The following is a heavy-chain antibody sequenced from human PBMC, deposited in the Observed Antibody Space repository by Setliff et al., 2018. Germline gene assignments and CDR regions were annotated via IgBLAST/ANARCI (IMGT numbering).Heavy chain of an antibody. Sequence: ASVKVSCKASGYTFTSYGISWVRQAPGQGLEWMGWISAYNGNTNYAQKLQGSVTMTTDTSTNTAYMEVRSLGSDDTAMYYCARAVGYCSGGSCYKGDDYWGQGTLVTVSS. J-gene: IGHJ4*02. CDR1: GYTFTSYG. CDR2: ISAYNGNT. CDR3: ARAVGYCSGGSCYKGDDY. V-gene: IGHV1-18*01. D-gene: IGHD2-15*01.